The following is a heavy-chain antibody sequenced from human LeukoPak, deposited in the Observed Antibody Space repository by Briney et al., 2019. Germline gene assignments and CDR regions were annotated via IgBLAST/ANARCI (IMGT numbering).Heavy chain of an antibody. J-gene: IGHJ4*02. CDR3: ARGQEYLWLHKDY. V-gene: IGHV3-53*01. CDR1: GFTVSSNY. D-gene: IGHD5-18*01. CDR2: IYSGGST. Sequence: GGSLRLSCAASGFTVSSNYMSWVRQAPGKGLEWVSVIYSGGSTYYADSVKGRFTISRDNSKNTLSLQMNSLRAEDTAVYYCARGQEYLWLHKDYWGQGTLVTVSS.